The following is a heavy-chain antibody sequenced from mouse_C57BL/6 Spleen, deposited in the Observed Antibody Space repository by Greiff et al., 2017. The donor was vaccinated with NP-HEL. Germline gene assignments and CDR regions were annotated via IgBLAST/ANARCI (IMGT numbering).Heavy chain of an antibody. D-gene: IGHD4-1*01. J-gene: IGHJ3*01. Sequence: EVQRVESGPGLVKPSQSLSLTCSVTGYSITSGYYWNWIRQFPGNKLEWMGYISYDGSNNYNPSLKNRISITRDTSKNQFFLKLNSVTTEDTATYYCARDGLTGAWFAYWGQGTLVTVSA. CDR1: GYSITSGYY. CDR2: ISYDGSN. V-gene: IGHV3-6*01. CDR3: ARDGLTGAWFAY.